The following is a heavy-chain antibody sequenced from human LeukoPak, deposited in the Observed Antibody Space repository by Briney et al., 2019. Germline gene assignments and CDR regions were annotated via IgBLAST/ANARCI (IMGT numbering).Heavy chain of an antibody. CDR1: GFTFSSYS. Sequence: GGSLRLSCAASGFTFSSYSMNWVRQAPGKGLEWVSYISSSSSTIYYADSVSGRFSISRDNSKNTLYLHMNSLRAEDTAVYYCAKERASYTNPYYFDYWGQGTLVTVSS. V-gene: IGHV3-48*01. J-gene: IGHJ4*02. CDR3: AKERASYTNPYYFDY. CDR2: ISSSSSTI. D-gene: IGHD3-16*02.